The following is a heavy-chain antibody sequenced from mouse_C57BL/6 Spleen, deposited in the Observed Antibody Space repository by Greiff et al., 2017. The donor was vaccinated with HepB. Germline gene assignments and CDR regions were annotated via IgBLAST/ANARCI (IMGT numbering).Heavy chain of an antibody. J-gene: IGHJ3*01. CDR3: ASRYGNYGWFAY. CDR1: GFSLTSYG. Sequence: VQLQESGPGLVAPSQSLSITCTVSGFSLTSYGVDWVRQSPGKGLEWLGVIWGVGSTNYNSALKSRLSISKDNSKSQVFLKMNSLQTDDTAMYYRASRYGNYGWFAYWGQGTLVTVSA. CDR2: IWGVGST. V-gene: IGHV2-6*01. D-gene: IGHD2-10*02.